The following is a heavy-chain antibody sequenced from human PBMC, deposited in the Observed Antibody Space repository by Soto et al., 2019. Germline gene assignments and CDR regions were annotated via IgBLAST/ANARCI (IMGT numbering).Heavy chain of an antibody. D-gene: IGHD4-17*01. CDR1: GGSISDYY. CDR3: ARANYGEGTFDI. V-gene: IGHV4-59*08. J-gene: IGHJ3*02. Sequence: LSLTCTVSGGSISDYYWSWIRQPPGKRLEWIGYIYYSGSTNYNPSLKSRVTISVDTSKSQFSLKLSSVTAADTAVYYCARANYGEGTFDIWGQGTMVTVSS. CDR2: IYYSGST.